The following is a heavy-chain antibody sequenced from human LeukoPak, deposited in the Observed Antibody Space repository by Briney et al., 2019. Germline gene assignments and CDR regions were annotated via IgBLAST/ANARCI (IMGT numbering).Heavy chain of an antibody. CDR2: IYYSGST. CDR3: AGGYSYGYDPLVYFDY. D-gene: IGHD5-18*01. Sequence: SATLSLTCTVSGGSISSYYWSSLRQPPGTGLEWIGYIYYSGSTNYNPSLKSRLTISVDTSKNQYSLKLRSVTAADTAVYYCAGGYSYGYDPLVYFDYWGQGTLVTVSS. CDR1: GGSISSYY. V-gene: IGHV4-59*01. J-gene: IGHJ4*02.